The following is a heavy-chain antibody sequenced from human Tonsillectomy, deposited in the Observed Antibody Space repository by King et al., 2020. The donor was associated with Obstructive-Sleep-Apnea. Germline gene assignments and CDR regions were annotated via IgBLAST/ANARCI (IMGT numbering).Heavy chain of an antibody. Sequence: VQLVESGGDVVRPGTSLTLSCIASGFTFSNFEIHWVREAPGKGLEWVTLVSTDGRRQYYADSVKGRFTISRDNSKNTVYLQMNNLRPDDTAMYYCARDFDYWGQGTLVTVSS. CDR3: ARDFDY. J-gene: IGHJ4*02. CDR1: GFTFSNFE. V-gene: IGHV3-30*14. CDR2: VSTDGRRQ.